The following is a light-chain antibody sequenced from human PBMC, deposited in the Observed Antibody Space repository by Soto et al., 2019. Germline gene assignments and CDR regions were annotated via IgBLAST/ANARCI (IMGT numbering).Light chain of an antibody. CDR3: QHYGRTRPSWT. V-gene: IGKV3-20*01. Sequence: EIVLTQSPGTLSLSAGERATLSCSASQSVSSNYLAWYQQKPGQPPRLLISGASSRATGIPDRFIGIGSGTDFTLNISSLEPDDFAVYYCQHYGRTRPSWTFGQGTKVEIK. CDR1: QSVSSNY. CDR2: GAS. J-gene: IGKJ1*01.